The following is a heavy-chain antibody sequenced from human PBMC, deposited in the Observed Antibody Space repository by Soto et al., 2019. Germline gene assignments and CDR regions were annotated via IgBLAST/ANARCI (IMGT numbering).Heavy chain of an antibody. V-gene: IGHV1-18*04. Sequence: QVQLVQSGAEVKKPGASVKVSCKASGYTFTSYGISWVRQAPGQGLEWMGWISAYNGNTNYAQKLQGRVTMTTDTSTSTAYMELRSLRSDDTAVYYCARDTPDYGDYQILNYYGMDVWGQGTTVTVSS. CDR3: ARDTPDYGDYQILNYYGMDV. CDR1: GYTFTSYG. D-gene: IGHD4-17*01. CDR2: ISAYNGNT. J-gene: IGHJ6*02.